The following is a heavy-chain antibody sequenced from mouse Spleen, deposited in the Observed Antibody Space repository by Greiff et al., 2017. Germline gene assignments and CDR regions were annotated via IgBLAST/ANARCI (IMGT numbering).Heavy chain of an antibody. V-gene: IGHV1-74*01. Sequence: QVQLQQPGAELVKPGASVKVSCKASGYTFTSYWMHWVKQRPGQGLEWIGRIHPSDSDTNYNQKFKGKATLTVDTSSSTAYMELHSLTSEDSAVYFCARTARATSFAYWGQGTLVTVSA. D-gene: IGHD3-2*01. CDR1: GYTFTSYW. CDR3: ARTARATSFAY. J-gene: IGHJ3*01. CDR2: IHPSDSDT.